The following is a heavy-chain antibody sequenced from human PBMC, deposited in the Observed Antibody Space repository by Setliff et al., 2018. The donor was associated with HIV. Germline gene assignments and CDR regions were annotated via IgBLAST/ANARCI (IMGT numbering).Heavy chain of an antibody. CDR2: IYYSGST. Sequence: PSETLSLTCTVSGGSINSGNNYWSWIRQHPGKGLEWIAYIYYSGSTYYNPSLKSRVTILVDTSKNQFSLKLTSVTPADTAVYYCARGARSYFDLWGRGTLVTV. J-gene: IGHJ2*01. V-gene: IGHV4-30-4*02. CDR3: ARGARSYFDL. CDR1: GGSINSGNNY.